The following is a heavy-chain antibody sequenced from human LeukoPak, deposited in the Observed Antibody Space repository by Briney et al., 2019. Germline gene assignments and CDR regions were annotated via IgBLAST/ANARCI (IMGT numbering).Heavy chain of an antibody. CDR1: GGSISSYY. CDR3: ARRHYGSGSYYPARGEFDY. V-gene: IGHV4-59*01. J-gene: IGHJ4*02. Sequence: SETLSLTCTVSGGSISSYYWSWIRQPPGKGLEWIGYIYYSGSTNYNPSLKSRVTISVDTSKNQFSLKLSSVTAADTAVYYCARRHYGSGSYYPARGEFDYWGQGTLVTVSS. D-gene: IGHD3-10*01. CDR2: IYYSGST.